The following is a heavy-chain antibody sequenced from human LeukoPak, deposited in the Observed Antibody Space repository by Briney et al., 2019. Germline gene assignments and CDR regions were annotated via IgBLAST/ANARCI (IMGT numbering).Heavy chain of an antibody. J-gene: IGHJ4*02. V-gene: IGHV4-59*01. D-gene: IGHD5-18*01. CDR1: GGSISSYY. Sequence: PSETLSLTCTVSGGSISSYYWSWIRQPPGKGLEWIGYIYYSGSTNYNPSLKSRVTISVDTSKNQFSLKLSSVTAADTAVYYCARENGYSYGYGGLDYWGQGTLVTVSS. CDR2: IYYSGST. CDR3: ARENGYSYGYGGLDY.